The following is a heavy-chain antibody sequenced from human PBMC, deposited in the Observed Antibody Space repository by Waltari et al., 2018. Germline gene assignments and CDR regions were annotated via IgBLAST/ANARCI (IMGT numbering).Heavy chain of an antibody. V-gene: IGHV1-2*02. J-gene: IGHJ4*02. CDR2: INPNSGGT. D-gene: IGHD3-22*01. CDR1: GYTFTGYY. CDR3: AIIGPPLYYYDSSGHGGLDY. Sequence: QVQLVQSGAEVKKPGASVKVSCKASGYTFTGYYMHWVRQPPGQGLEWMGWINPNSGGTNYAQKFHGRVTMTRDTSISTAYMELSRLRSDDTAVYYCAIIGPPLYYYDSSGHGGLDYWGQGTLVTVSS.